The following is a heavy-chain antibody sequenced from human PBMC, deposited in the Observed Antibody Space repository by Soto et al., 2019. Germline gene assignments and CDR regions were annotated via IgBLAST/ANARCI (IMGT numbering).Heavy chain of an antibody. CDR3: TRDRRGGGRRYAFDI. CDR2: IRSKAYGGTT. CDR1: GFTIGEYS. Sequence: SLRLSCTTTGFTIGEYSMSWFCQAPGKGLEWVGFIRSKAYGGTTEYAASVKGRFTISRDDSKSIAYLQMNSLKTEDTAVYYCTRDRRGGGRRYAFDIRGQGTMDTVSS. J-gene: IGHJ3*02. V-gene: IGHV3-49*03. D-gene: IGHD2-15*01.